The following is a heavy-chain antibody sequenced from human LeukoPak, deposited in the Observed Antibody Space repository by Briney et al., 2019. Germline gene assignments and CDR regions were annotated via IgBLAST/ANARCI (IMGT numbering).Heavy chain of an antibody. Sequence: GGSLRLSCAASGFTVSSNYMSWVRQAPGKGLEWVSVIYSGGSTYYADSVKGRFTISRDNSKNTLYLQMNSLRAEDTAVYYCAREQRLVLGFVQAFDIWGQGTMVTVSS. CDR2: IYSGGST. J-gene: IGHJ3*02. D-gene: IGHD6-25*01. CDR1: GFTVSSNY. CDR3: AREQRLVLGFVQAFDI. V-gene: IGHV3-53*01.